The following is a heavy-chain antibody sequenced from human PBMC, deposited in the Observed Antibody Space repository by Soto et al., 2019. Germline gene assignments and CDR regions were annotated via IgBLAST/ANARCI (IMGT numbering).Heavy chain of an antibody. CDR1: GGSVSSSDYY. CDR2: IYYSGNT. V-gene: IGHV4-39*01. J-gene: IGHJ4*02. Sequence: SETLSLTXTVSGGSVSSSDYYWGWIRQPPGKGLEWIGNIYYSGNTYYNPSLKSRVTISVDTSKNQFSLKLNSVTAADTAVYYRARHGYYSTKTYPPSRFWGPGTLVTVSS. D-gene: IGHD3-3*01. CDR3: ARHGYYSTKTYPPSRF.